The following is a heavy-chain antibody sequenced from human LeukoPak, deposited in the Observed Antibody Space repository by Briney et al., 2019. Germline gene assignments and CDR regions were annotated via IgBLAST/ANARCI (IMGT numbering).Heavy chain of an antibody. CDR3: ASTGPTVQYFDY. Sequence: GASVKVSCKASGYTFTTFYVHWVRQAPGQGLGRRGMIRPSDGSTRYAEKFQGRVTMTRDTSTSTVYMEVSRLRSEDTAVYYCASTGPTVQYFDYWGQGALVTVSS. J-gene: IGHJ4*02. CDR2: IRPSDGST. D-gene: IGHD4-11*01. CDR1: GYTFTTFY. V-gene: IGHV1-46*01.